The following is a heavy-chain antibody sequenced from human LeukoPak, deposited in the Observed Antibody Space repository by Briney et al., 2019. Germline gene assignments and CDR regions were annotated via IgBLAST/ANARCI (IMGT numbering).Heavy chain of an antibody. J-gene: IGHJ4*02. CDR1: GGSMNNHY. Sequence: SETLSLTCTVSGGSMNNHYWTWIRQPPGKGLELIGHIYSSGTTAYTPSLKSRVTMSVDTSKNQFSLNVFSVTAADSAVYYCARFNSGCSEASCYVHYWGQGTLVTVSS. CDR3: ARFNSGCSEASCYVHY. V-gene: IGHV4-59*11. D-gene: IGHD2-2*01. CDR2: IYSSGTT.